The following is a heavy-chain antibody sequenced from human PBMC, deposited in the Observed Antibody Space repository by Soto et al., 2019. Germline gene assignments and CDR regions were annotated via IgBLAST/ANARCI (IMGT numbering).Heavy chain of an antibody. CDR2: INVGNGNA. V-gene: IGHV1-3*01. Sequence: ASVKVSCKASGYTFTTSAIHWVRQAPGQRLEWMGWINVGNGNAKYSQKFQCRVTITRDTSASAAYMELRSLRSEDTAVYYCARDPYTSGWHHDAFDIWGQGTLVTVSS. J-gene: IGHJ3*02. CDR3: ARDPYTSGWHHDAFDI. CDR1: GYTFTTSA. D-gene: IGHD6-19*01.